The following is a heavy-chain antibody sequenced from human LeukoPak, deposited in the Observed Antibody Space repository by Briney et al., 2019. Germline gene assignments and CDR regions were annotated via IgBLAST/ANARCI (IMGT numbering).Heavy chain of an antibody. J-gene: IGHJ4*02. V-gene: IGHV3-23*01. CDR2: ISGSGVST. Sequence: GGSLRLSCAASGFTFSTYAMSWVRQAPGKGLEWVSAISGSGVSTYYADSVKGRFTISRDNSKNTLYLQMNSLRAEDTAVYYCVKETWGYETELDYWGQGTLVTVSS. CDR1: GFTFSTYA. CDR3: VKETWGYETELDY. D-gene: IGHD5-12*01.